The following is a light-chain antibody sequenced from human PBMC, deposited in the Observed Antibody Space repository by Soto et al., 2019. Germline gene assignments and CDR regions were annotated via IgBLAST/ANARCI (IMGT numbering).Light chain of an antibody. V-gene: IGKV3-15*01. Sequence: EIMMTQSPGTLYASPGERATLSFRASQSVSSNLAWYQQKPGQAPRLLSYAVSTRATGIPARFSGSGSGTEFTLAISSLPSEDFAVYYCQQYNKWPLTFGQGTKVEIK. J-gene: IGKJ1*01. CDR3: QQYNKWPLT. CDR1: QSVSSN. CDR2: AVS.